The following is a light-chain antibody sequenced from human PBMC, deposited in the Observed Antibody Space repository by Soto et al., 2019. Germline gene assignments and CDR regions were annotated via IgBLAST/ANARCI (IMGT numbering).Light chain of an antibody. J-gene: IGLJ2*01. Sequence: QSVLTQPASVSGSPGQSITLSCTGTSSDVGSYNLVSWYQRHPGKAPKLMIYEVSKRPSGVSDRFSGSKSGNTASLTISGLQPEDEADYYWCSDAGGDNVIFGGGTKLTVL. V-gene: IGLV2-23*02. CDR3: CSDAGGDNVI. CDR1: SSDVGSYNL. CDR2: EVS.